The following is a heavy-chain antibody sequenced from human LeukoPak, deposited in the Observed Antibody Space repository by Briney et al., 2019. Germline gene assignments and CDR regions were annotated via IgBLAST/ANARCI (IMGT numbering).Heavy chain of an antibody. Sequence: PSETLSLTCAVYGGSFSGYYWSWIRQPPGKGLEWIGEINHSGSTNYNPSLKSRVTISVDTSKNQFSLKLSSVTAADTAVYYCARSNAPKDAGAHFDYWGQGTLVTVSS. CDR2: INHSGST. J-gene: IGHJ4*02. D-gene: IGHD2-2*01. V-gene: IGHV4-34*01. CDR1: GGSFSGYY. CDR3: ARSNAPKDAGAHFDY.